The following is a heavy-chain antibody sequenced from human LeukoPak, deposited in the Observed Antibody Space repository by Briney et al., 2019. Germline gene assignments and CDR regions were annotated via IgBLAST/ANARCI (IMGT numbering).Heavy chain of an antibody. V-gene: IGHV1-2*06. CDR2: INPKSGGT. CDR3: ARGYGGDY. J-gene: IGHJ4*02. D-gene: IGHD4/OR15-4a*01. Sequence: ASVKVSCKASGYTFTDYYMHWVRQAPGQGLEWMGRINPKSGGTNYAQKFQGTVTMTRDTSISTVYMELNRLRSDDTAVYYCARGYGGDYWGQGTLVTVSS. CDR1: GYTFTDYY.